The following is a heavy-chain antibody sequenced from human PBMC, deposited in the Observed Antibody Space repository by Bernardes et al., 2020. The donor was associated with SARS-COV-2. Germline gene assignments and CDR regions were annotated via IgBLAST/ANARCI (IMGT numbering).Heavy chain of an antibody. CDR1: GFSFNKYA. D-gene: IGHD3-16*01. V-gene: IGHV3-23*01. CDR2: VGTDGNT. J-gene: IGHJ4*02. Sequence: LSLSCEASGFSFNKYAMSWVRQAPGKGLEWISGVGTDGNTHYRDSVRGRFSISRDTSKNILYLQMNGLTGEDTAVYFCARDLFWWSAADYWGRGTLVTVS. CDR3: ARDLFWWSAADY.